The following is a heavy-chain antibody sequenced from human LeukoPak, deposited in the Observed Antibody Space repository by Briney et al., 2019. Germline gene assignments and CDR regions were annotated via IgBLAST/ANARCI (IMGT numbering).Heavy chain of an antibody. CDR3: AKYLTARGPPYALDV. D-gene: IGHD1-14*01. CDR1: GFTFSSYA. V-gene: IGHV3-23*01. Sequence: GGSLRLSCAASGFTFSSYAMSWVRQAPGKGLEWVSAISGSGGSTYYAVSVKGRFTISRDNSKNTLYLQMNSVGAEDTAVYYFAKYLTARGPPYALDVWGQGTTVTVSS. CDR2: ISGSGGST. J-gene: IGHJ6*02.